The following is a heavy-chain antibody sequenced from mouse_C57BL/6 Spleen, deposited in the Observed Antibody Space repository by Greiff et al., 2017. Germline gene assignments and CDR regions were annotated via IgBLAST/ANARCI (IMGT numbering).Heavy chain of an antibody. D-gene: IGHD1-3*01. J-gene: IGHJ2*01. CDR2: ISSGGSYT. V-gene: IGHV5-6*02. CDR3: ARHNDYFDY. Sequence: DVKLVESGGDLVKPGGSLKLSCAASGFTFSSYGMSWVRQTPDKRLEWVATISSGGSYTYYPDSVKGRFTISRDNAKNTLYLQMSSLKSEDTAMYYCARHNDYFDYWGQGTTLTVSS. CDR1: GFTFSSYG.